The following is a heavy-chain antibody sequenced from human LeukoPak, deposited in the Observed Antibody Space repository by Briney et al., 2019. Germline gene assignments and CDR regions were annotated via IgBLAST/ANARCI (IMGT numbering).Heavy chain of an antibody. Sequence: GGSLRLSCAASGFTFSSYAMSWVRQAPGKGLEWVSAISGSGGSTYYADPVKGRFTISRDNSKNTLYLQMNSLRAEDTAVYYCAKFAPYIVVVTAILSAFDIWGQGTMVTVSS. CDR2: ISGSGGST. D-gene: IGHD2-21*02. CDR3: AKFAPYIVVVTAILSAFDI. CDR1: GFTFSSYA. V-gene: IGHV3-23*01. J-gene: IGHJ3*02.